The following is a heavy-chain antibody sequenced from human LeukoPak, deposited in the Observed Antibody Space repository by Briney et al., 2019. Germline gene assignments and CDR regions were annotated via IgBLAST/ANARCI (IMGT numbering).Heavy chain of an antibody. J-gene: IGHJ4*02. CDR1: VCTLGDYA. CDR2: VSGSGNSG. V-gene: IGHV3-23*01. Sequence: GGSLRLSCAASVCTLGDYAMTWGRPAPGKGLEWVLSVSGSGNSGYYADSVKGRFTVSRDNAKKTMYLEMNSLRAEDTAVYYCAKAFSIFEVINLHFDSWGQGTLVTVSS. D-gene: IGHD3-3*02. CDR3: AKAFSIFEVINLHFDS.